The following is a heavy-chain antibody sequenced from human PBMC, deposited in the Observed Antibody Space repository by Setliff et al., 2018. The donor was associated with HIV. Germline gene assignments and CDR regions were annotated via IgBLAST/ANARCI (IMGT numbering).Heavy chain of an antibody. CDR3: ARAPHVSGNFGWFDP. CDR2: ICNSGVT. J-gene: IGHJ5*02. D-gene: IGHD3-10*01. CDR1: GDSISSGTYC. V-gene: IGHV4-31*01. Sequence: PSETLSLTCTVSGDSISSGTYCWNWIRQYPGEGLEWIGYICNSGVTNYNPSLKSVVSVSADTSKNQFSLTLRSVTAADTAVYYCARAPHVSGNFGWFDPWGQGTLVTV.